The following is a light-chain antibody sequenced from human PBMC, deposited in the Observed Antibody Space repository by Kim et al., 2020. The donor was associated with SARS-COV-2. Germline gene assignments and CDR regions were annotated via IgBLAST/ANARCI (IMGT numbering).Light chain of an antibody. J-gene: IGLJ3*02. V-gene: IGLV1-47*01. Sequence: ELTQPPSASGTPGQRVTISCSGSSSNIGSNYVYWYQQFPGTAPKLLIYRNNQRPSGVPDRFSGSKSGTSASLAISGLRSEDEADFYCAAWDDTLSGWVFGGGTQLTVL. CDR1: SSNIGSNY. CDR3: AAWDDTLSGWV. CDR2: RNN.